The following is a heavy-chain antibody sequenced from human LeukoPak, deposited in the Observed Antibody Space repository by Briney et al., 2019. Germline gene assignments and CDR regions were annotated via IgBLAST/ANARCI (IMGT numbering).Heavy chain of an antibody. Sequence: PGGSLRLSSAASGFTFSSYSMNWVRQAPGKGLEWVSSISSSSSYIYYADSVKGRFTISRDNAKNSLYLQMNSLRAEDTAVYYCARWGSSCPFDYWGQGTLVTVSS. CDR2: ISSSSSYI. J-gene: IGHJ4*02. V-gene: IGHV3-21*01. CDR1: GFTFSSYS. CDR3: ARWGSSCPFDY. D-gene: IGHD6-13*01.